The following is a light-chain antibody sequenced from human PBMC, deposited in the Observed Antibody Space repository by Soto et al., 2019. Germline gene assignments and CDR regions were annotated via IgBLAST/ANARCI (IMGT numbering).Light chain of an antibody. V-gene: IGKV3-15*01. CDR2: GAS. CDR3: QQYNNWPPWA. Sequence: EIVMTQSPATLSVSPGERATLSCRASQSVSSNLAWYQQKPGQAPRLLIYGASTRATGIPARFSGSGSGTEFTLNISSLQSEDFAVYDCQQYNNWPPWAIGQGTKVEIK. J-gene: IGKJ1*01. CDR1: QSVSSN.